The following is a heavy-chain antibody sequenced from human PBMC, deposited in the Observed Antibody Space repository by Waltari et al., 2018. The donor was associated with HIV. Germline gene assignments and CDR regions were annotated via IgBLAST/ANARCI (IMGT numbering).Heavy chain of an antibody. J-gene: IGHJ4*02. CDR1: GYSFNKYW. CDR3: VRLSIGPSSKFDY. Sequence: EVQLVQSGAEVKKPGESLKISCKASGYSFNKYWIGWVRQISGKGLEWVGIIYAGDSDTRYSPSFQGQVTISADKSISTAYLQWSGLRASDTAMYYCVRLSIGPSSKFDYWGQGTLVTVSS. V-gene: IGHV5-51*01. CDR2: IYAGDSDT.